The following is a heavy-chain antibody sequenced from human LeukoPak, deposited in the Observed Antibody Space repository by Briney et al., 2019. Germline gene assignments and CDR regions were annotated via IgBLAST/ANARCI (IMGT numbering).Heavy chain of an antibody. D-gene: IGHD1-1*01. CDR3: ARNGQPFDY. J-gene: IGHJ4*02. Sequence: SETQSLICTASGGSISSYYWSWIRQPPGKGLEWIGYIYYSGSTNYNPSLKSRVTISVDTSKNQFSLKLSSVTAADTAVYYCARNGQPFDYWGQGTLVTVSS. V-gene: IGHV4-59*01. CDR1: GGSISSYY. CDR2: IYYSGST.